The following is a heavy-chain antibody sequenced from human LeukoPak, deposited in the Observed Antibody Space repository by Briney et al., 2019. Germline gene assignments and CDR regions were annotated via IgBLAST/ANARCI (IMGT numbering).Heavy chain of an antibody. CDR3: ARREGTSGWYTFDY. V-gene: IGHV3-48*04. D-gene: IGHD6-19*01. J-gene: IGHJ4*02. CDR1: GFIFSSYS. CDR2: ISSTSGTI. Sequence: GGSLRLSCAASGFIFSSYSMNWVRQAPGKGLEWLSYISSTSGTIYYADSVKGRFTISRDNAKNSLYLQMNSLSAEDTAVYYCARREGTSGWYTFDYWGQGTLVTVSS.